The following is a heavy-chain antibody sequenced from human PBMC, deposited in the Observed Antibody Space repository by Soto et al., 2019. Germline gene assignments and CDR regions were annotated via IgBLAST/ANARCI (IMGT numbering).Heavy chain of an antibody. Sequence: GGSLRLSCAASEFTFSSYWMHWVRQAPGKGLVWVSRINSDGTSTSYADSVKGRFTISRDNAKNTLYLQMLSLRAEDTAIYYCARDPVGDTHGQDYFDYWGQGTLVTVSS. V-gene: IGHV3-74*01. D-gene: IGHD1-26*01. CDR2: INSDGTST. CDR1: EFTFSSYW. J-gene: IGHJ4*02. CDR3: ARDPVGDTHGQDYFDY.